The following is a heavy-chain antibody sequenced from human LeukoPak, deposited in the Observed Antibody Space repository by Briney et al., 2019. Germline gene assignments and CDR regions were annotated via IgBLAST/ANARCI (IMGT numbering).Heavy chain of an antibody. CDR2: IFHGGNT. Sequence: PSGTLSLTCDVSGASISSNNWWSWVRQPPGKGLEWIGEIFHGGNTNYNPSLKSRVTISVDKSNNQFSLKLSSVTAADTAVYYCARNKESNSWYPVFDYWGQETLVTVSS. D-gene: IGHD6-13*01. V-gene: IGHV4-4*02. J-gene: IGHJ4*02. CDR1: GASISSNNW. CDR3: ARNKESNSWYPVFDY.